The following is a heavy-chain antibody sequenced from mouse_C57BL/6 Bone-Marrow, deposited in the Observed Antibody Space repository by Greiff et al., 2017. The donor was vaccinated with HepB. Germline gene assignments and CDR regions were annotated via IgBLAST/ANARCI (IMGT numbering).Heavy chain of an antibody. J-gene: IGHJ4*01. Sequence: EVKLVESGGGLVKPGGSLKLSCAASGFTFSSYAMSWVRQTPEKRLEWVATISDGGSYTYYPDNVKGRFTISRDNAKNNLYLQMSHLKSEDTAMYYCARDKGGYDRYAMDYWGQGTSVTVSS. CDR2: ISDGGSYT. CDR3: ARDKGGYDRYAMDY. V-gene: IGHV5-4*01. D-gene: IGHD2-2*01. CDR1: GFTFSSYA.